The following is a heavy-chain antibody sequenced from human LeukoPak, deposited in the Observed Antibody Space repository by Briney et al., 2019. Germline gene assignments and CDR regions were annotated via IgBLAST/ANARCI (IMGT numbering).Heavy chain of an antibody. D-gene: IGHD2-15*01. J-gene: IGHJ5*02. CDR3: ARDLQDCSGGSCYIDWFDP. CDR1: GYTFTSYY. V-gene: IGHV1-46*01. Sequence: ASVKVSCKASGYTFTSYYMHWVRQAPGQGLEWMGIINPSGGSTSYAQKFQGRVTMTRDTFTSTVYMELSSLRSEDTAVYYCARDLQDCSGGSCYIDWFDPWGQGTLVTVSS. CDR2: INPSGGST.